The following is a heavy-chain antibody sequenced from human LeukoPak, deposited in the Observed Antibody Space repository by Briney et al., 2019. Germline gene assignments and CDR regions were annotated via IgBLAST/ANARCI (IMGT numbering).Heavy chain of an antibody. D-gene: IGHD4-17*01. CDR3: ASGDDYGDAGAAFDI. J-gene: IGHJ3*02. CDR2: ISSSSSYI. CDR1: GFTFSSYS. Sequence: GGSLRLSCAASGFTFSSYSMNWVRQAPGKGLEWVSSISSSSSYIYYADSEKGRFTISRDNAKNSLYLQMNSLRAEDTAVYYCASGDDYGDAGAAFDIWGQGTMVTVSS. V-gene: IGHV3-21*01.